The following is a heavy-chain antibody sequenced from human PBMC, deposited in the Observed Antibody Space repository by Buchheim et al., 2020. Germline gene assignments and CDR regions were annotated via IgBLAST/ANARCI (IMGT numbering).Heavy chain of an antibody. J-gene: IGHJ6*03. Sequence: QLQLQESGPGLVKPSETLSLTCTVSGGSIRMSSYYWGWIRQPPGKGLEWIGHTYSGGKIYYNPSLESRVTISVDTSKNQFSLKLGSVTAADTAVYYCARGRGRITIFGVVKNYMDVWGKGTT. CDR1: GGSIRMSSYY. D-gene: IGHD3-3*01. V-gene: IGHV4-39*07. CDR2: TYSGGKI. CDR3: ARGRGRITIFGVVKNYMDV.